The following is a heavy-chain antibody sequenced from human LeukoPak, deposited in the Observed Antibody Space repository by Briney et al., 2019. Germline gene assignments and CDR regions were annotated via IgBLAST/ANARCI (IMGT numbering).Heavy chain of an antibody. CDR1: GGSISNYY. CDR3: ARVEALYCSSTSCFYYYFDY. D-gene: IGHD2-2*01. V-gene: IGHV4-59*08. J-gene: IGHJ4*02. CDR2: IYYSGST. Sequence: SETLSLTCSVSGGSISNYYWSWIRQPPGKGLEWIGFIYYSGSTDYNPSPKSRVTISVDTSKNQFSLKLSSVTAADTAVYYCARVEALYCSSTSCFYYYFDYWGQGTLVTVSS.